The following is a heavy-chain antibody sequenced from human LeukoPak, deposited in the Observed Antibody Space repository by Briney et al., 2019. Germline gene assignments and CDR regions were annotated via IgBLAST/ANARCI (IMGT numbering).Heavy chain of an antibody. Sequence: GGSLRLSCAASGFTFDDYAMHWVRQAPGKGLEWVSGISWNSGSIGYADSVKGRFTISRDNAKNSLYLQMNSLRAEDTALYYCAKVGGSGYGYYFDYWGQGTLVTVSS. CDR1: GFTFDDYA. J-gene: IGHJ4*02. V-gene: IGHV3-9*01. D-gene: IGHD5-12*01. CDR3: AKVGGSGYGYYFDY. CDR2: ISWNSGSI.